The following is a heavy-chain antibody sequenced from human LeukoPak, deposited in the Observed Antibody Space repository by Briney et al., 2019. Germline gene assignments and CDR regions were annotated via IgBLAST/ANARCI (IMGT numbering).Heavy chain of an antibody. CDR3: TTYLVRTEDNNRGP. J-gene: IGHJ5*02. D-gene: IGHD3-10*01. CDR2: IKSKTDGATT. Sequence: MAGGSLRHSCAAPGFTFSSYWMSWVRQAPGKGLEWVGQIKSKTDGATTDYAAPVKGRFTISRDDSETTVYLQMNSLKTEDTAVYYCTTYLVRTEDNNRGPWGQGTLVTVSS. V-gene: IGHV3-15*01. CDR1: GFTFSSYW.